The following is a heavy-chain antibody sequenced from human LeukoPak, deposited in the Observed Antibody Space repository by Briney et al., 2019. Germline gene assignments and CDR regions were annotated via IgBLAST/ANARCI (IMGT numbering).Heavy chain of an antibody. J-gene: IGHJ6*03. D-gene: IGHD3-10*01. CDR1: GYTFTGYY. V-gene: IGHV1-2*02. Sequence: ASVKVSCKASGYTFTGYYMHWVRQAPGQGLEWMGWINPNSGGTNYAQKFQGRVTMTRDTSISTAYMELSRLRSDDTAVYYCAAADLYYYGSGSYYNVDYYYYIDVWGKGTTVTISS. CDR2: INPNSGGT. CDR3: AAADLYYYGSGSYYNVDYYYYIDV.